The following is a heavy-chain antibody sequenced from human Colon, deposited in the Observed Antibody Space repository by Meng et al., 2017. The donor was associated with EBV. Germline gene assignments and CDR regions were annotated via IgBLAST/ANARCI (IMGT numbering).Heavy chain of an antibody. CDR3: VRDTRRGGGWFDP. CDR1: GDSITSGDSP. CDR2: IYHGVNI. V-gene: IGHV4-30-2*01. D-gene: IGHD3-10*01. Sequence: QLPDPGSGLVSPSQSLSLPWAVSGDSITSGDSPWTWSRQPPGKGLEWIGYIYHGVNIYYTPSLRSRVTISVDKSRNQFSLKLTSVSAADTAVYYCVRDTRRGGGWFDPWGQGTLVTVSS. J-gene: IGHJ5*02.